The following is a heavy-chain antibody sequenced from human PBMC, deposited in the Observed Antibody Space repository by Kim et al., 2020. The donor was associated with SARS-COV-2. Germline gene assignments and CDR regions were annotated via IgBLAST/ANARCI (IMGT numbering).Heavy chain of an antibody. J-gene: IGHJ4*01. V-gene: IGHV3-33*08. CDR1: GFSFGGYG. Sequence: GGSLRLSCAASGFSFGGYGMNWVRQAPGKGLEWVAVIWYNGKKQYSADTVKGRFTISRDISRNILYLQMNDRRAEATAVYCCARDPGGGSGDKCSYYFD. CDR3: ARDPGGGSGDKCSYYFD. D-gene: IGHD2-15*01. CDR2: IWYNGKKQ.